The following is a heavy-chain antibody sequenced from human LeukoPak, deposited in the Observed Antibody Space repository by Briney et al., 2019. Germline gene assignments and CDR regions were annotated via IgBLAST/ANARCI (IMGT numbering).Heavy chain of an antibody. D-gene: IGHD3-22*01. V-gene: IGHV4-34*01. J-gene: IGHJ4*02. CDR1: GGSISSYY. Sequence: SETLSLTCTVSGGSISSYYWSWIRQPPGKGLEWIGEINHSGSTNYNPSLKSRVTISVDTSKNQFSLKLSSVTAADTAVYYCARGDFYYDSSGYAKVFDYWGQGTLVTVSS. CDR3: ARGDFYYDSSGYAKVFDY. CDR2: INHSGST.